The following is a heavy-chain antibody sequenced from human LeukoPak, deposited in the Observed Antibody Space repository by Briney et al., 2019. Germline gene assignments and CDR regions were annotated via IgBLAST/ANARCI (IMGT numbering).Heavy chain of an antibody. CDR1: GFTFSNNW. Sequence: GGSLRLSCAASGFTFSNNWMHWVRQAPGKGLVWVSRINSDGRTTTYADSVKGRFTISRDNGKNTLYLQMNSLRAEDTAVYYCAMIKEGWGQGTLVTVSS. V-gene: IGHV3-74*01. D-gene: IGHD3-22*01. J-gene: IGHJ4*02. CDR3: AMIKEG. CDR2: INSDGRTT.